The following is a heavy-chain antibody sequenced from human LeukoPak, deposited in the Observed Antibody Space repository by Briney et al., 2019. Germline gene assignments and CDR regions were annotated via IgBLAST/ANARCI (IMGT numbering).Heavy chain of an antibody. D-gene: IGHD6-13*01. CDR2: IHYSGST. V-gene: IGHV4-39*07. CDR1: SGSISSRSYF. Sequence: SETLSLTCTVSSGSISSRSYFWGWIRQPPGKGLEWIGNIHYSGSTYYKPSLKSRVTISVDTSKNQFSLRLSSVTAADTAVYYCARVTGYMTEDYFDYWGQGTLITVSS. J-gene: IGHJ4*02. CDR3: ARVTGYMTEDYFDY.